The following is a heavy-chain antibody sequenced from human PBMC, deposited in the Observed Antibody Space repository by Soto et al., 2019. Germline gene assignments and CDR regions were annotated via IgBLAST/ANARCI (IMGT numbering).Heavy chain of an antibody. V-gene: IGHV3-23*01. CDR3: LKEGSVRHSRVSFDF. CDR1: GLTFSNYA. D-gene: IGHD6-19*01. CDR2: ISGPGDSA. J-gene: IGHJ3*01. Sequence: GGSLRLSCAASGLTFSNYAMNWVRQAPGEGLEWVSVISGPGDSAYYADSVKGRFTISRDNSKSTLYLQMNSLRAEDTAIYYCLKEGSVRHSRVSFDFWGRGTMVTVSS.